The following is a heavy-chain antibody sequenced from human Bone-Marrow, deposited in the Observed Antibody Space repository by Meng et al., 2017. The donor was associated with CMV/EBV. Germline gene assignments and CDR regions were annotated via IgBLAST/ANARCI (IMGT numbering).Heavy chain of an antibody. Sequence: ASVKVSCKASGYTFTSYDINWVRQATGQGLEWMGWMNPNSGNTGYAQKFQGRVTMTRNTSISTAYMELSSLRSEDTAVYYCARLYSNYYYYYYYGMYVWGQGTTVTVSS. CDR2: MNPNSGNT. CDR1: GYTFTSYD. J-gene: IGHJ6*02. CDR3: ARLYSNYYYYYYYGMYV. D-gene: IGHD4-11*01. V-gene: IGHV1-8*01.